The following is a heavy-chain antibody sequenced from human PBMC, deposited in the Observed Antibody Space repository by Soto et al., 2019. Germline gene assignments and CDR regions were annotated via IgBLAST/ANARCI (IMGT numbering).Heavy chain of an antibody. J-gene: IGHJ5*02. CDR2: ISPRSGGT. CDR3: TKKGGGPFPFDP. V-gene: IGHV1-2*02. D-gene: IGHD3-10*01. CDR1: GYSFIDYY. Sequence: ASVKVSCKASGYSFIDYYIHWVRQAPRQGLEWMVWISPRSGGTNYAQKFRGRVTITSDTSNNPSYMELTRLSFDDTAFYYFTKKGGGPFPFDPWGQGTRVTVSS.